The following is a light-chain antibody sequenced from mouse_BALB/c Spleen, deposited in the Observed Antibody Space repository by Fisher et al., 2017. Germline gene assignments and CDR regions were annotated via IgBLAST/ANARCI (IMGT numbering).Light chain of an antibody. Sequence: DIVLTQSPAIMSASLGEKVTMTCRASSSVSSSYLHWYQQKSGASPKLWIYSTSNLASGVPARFSGSGSGTSYSLTISRMEAEDAATYYCQQRSSYPYTFGGGTKLEI. CDR3: QQRSSYPYT. J-gene: IGKJ2*01. V-gene: IGKV4-57-1*01. CDR2: STS. CDR1: SSVSSSY.